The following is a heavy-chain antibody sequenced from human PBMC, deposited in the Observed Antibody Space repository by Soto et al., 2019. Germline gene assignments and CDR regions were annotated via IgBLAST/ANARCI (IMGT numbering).Heavy chain of an antibody. CDR2: VSSSSSYI. J-gene: IGHJ4*02. D-gene: IGHD2-8*01. V-gene: IGHV3-21*01. CDR1: GFTFSSYS. CDR3: ARSASTYGYNFVY. Sequence: GGSLRLSCAASGFTFSSYSMNWVRQAPRKGLEWVSSVSSSSSYIYYADSVKGRFTISRDNAKNSLYLQMNSLRAEDTAVYYCARSASTYGYNFVYWGQGTLVTVSS.